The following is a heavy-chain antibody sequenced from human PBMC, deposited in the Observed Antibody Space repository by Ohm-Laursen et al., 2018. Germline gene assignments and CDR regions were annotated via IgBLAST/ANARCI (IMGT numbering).Heavy chain of an antibody. CDR2: ISGSGDNT. CDR3: AKDDSSGYSPYYFDY. D-gene: IGHD3-22*01. Sequence: SLRLSCAASGFTFSTYAMSWVRQAPGKGLEWVSAISGSGDNTYYADSVKGRFTISRDNSKNTLYLQMNSLRAEDTAVYYCAKDDSSGYSPYYFDYWGQGTLVTVSS. CDR1: GFTFSTYA. V-gene: IGHV3-23*01. J-gene: IGHJ4*02.